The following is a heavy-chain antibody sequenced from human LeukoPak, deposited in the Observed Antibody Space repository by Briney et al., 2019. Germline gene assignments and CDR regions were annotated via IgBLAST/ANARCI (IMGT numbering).Heavy chain of an antibody. CDR1: GFTFSNYA. CDR3: AKDTSSSGSYFDY. Sequence: GGSLRLSCVASGFTFSNYAISWVREAPGKGLEWVSAISGRGGSVYYVASVRGRFTISRDNSKNTLYLQMNSLRAEDTAVYFCAKDTSSSGSYFDYWGQGTLVTVSS. CDR2: ISGRGGSV. V-gene: IGHV3-23*01. J-gene: IGHJ4*02. D-gene: IGHD3-10*01.